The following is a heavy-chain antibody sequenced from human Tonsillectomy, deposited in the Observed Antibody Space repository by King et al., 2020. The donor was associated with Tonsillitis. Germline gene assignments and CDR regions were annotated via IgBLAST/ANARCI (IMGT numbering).Heavy chain of an antibody. Sequence: VQLVESGGGVVQPGRSLRLSCAASGFTFSSYGMHWVRQAPGKGLEWVAIISYDGSNKYYADSVKGRFTISRDNSKNTLYLQMNSLRAEDTAVYYCAKDRDSVIFRNYYGMDVWGQGTTVTVSS. J-gene: IGHJ6*02. CDR2: ISYDGSNK. V-gene: IGHV3-30*18. CDR1: GFTFSSYG. CDR3: AKDRDSVIFRNYYGMDV. D-gene: IGHD5-24*01.